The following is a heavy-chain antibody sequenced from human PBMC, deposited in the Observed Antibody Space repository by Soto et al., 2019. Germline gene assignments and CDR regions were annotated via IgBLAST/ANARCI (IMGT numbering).Heavy chain of an antibody. CDR3: ARGLSRNHYYGMDV. CDR1: EFIFSSYG. D-gene: IGHD3-10*01. Sequence: QSGGSLRLSCAASEFIFSSYGMHWARQAPGKGPEWVAVISSDGNNKYYADSVKGRFTISRDNSKSTLYLQMNSLRGEDTAVYYCARGLSRNHYYGMDVWGQGTTVTVSS. CDR2: ISSDGNNK. V-gene: IGHV3-30*03. J-gene: IGHJ6*02.